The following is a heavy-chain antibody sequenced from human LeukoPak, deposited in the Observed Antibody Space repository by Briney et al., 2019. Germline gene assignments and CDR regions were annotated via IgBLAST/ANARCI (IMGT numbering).Heavy chain of an antibody. J-gene: IGHJ4*02. CDR3: ARAHDY. CDR2: ISYDGSNK. V-gene: IGHV3-30*04. CDR1: GFTFSSYA. Sequence: GRSLRLSCAASGFTFSSYAMHWVRQAPGKGLEWVAVISYDGSNKYYADSVKGRFTISRDNSKNTLYLQMSSLRAEDTAVYYCARAHDYWGQGTLVTVSS.